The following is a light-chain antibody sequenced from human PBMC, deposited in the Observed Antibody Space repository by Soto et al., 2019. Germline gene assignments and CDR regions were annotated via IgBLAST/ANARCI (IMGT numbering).Light chain of an antibody. V-gene: IGLV2-11*01. Sequence: QSALTQPRSVSGSPGQSVTISCTGTSSDVGNYNYVSWYQQMPGKAPKLIIYDVSKRPPGVPDRFSGPKSGNTASLTISGLQAEDETDYYCCSYAGSFTSYVFGTGTKVTVL. J-gene: IGLJ1*01. CDR3: CSYAGSFTSYV. CDR1: SSDVGNYNY. CDR2: DVS.